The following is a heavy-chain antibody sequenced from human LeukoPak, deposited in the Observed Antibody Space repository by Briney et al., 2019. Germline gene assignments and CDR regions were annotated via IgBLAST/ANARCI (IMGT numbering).Heavy chain of an antibody. CDR2: VYYSGST. Sequence: TSETLSLTCTVSGDSFSSANYYWTWVRQPPGKGLEWIGYVYYSGSTYYNPSLKSRVTISVDRSKNQFSLKLSSVTAADTAVYYCARVVDYYGSALDYWGQGTLVTVSS. J-gene: IGHJ4*02. CDR3: ARVVDYYGSALDY. D-gene: IGHD3-10*01. V-gene: IGHV4-30-4*08. CDR1: GDSFSSANYY.